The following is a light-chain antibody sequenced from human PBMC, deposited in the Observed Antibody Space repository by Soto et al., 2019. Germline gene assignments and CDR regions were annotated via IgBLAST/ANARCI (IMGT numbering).Light chain of an antibody. V-gene: IGKV3-20*01. J-gene: IGKJ1*01. CDR2: GAS. CDR3: QQYFSSWT. CDR1: QSVSSSY. Sequence: EIMLTQSPGTLSLSPGQRATLSCRASQSVSSSYIAWYQQKPGQTHRLLIYGASTRAPGIPDRFSGSGSGTVFTLTISRLQPEDFAVYICQQYFSSWTFGQGTKVEVK.